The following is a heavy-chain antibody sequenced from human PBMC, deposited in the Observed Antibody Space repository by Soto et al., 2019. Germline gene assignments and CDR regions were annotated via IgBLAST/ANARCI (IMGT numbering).Heavy chain of an antibody. D-gene: IGHD5-18*01. CDR3: ARSGHSHGLVFDY. Sequence: PSDTLSLTCDACGGSITGYYWSWTRQSPGKGLEWIGYIYYSGSINYNPSLKSRVTISGDTSKNHFSLKLTSVTAADTAIYYCARSGHSHGLVFDYWGQGTLVTVSS. CDR1: GGSITGYY. V-gene: IGHV4-59*07. CDR2: IYYSGSI. J-gene: IGHJ4*02.